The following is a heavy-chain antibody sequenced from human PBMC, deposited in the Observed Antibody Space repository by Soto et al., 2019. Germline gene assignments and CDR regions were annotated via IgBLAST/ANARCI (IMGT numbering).Heavy chain of an antibody. CDR3: ARGEYSRTAFDI. D-gene: IGHD6-6*01. J-gene: IGHJ3*02. Sequence: QVQLQESGPGLVKPSQTLSLTCTVSGGSISSGGYYWSWIRQHPGKGLEWIGYIYYSGSTHYNPSLKSRVTISVDTSKNQFSLKLSSVTAADTAVYYCARGEYSRTAFDIWGQGTMVTVSS. V-gene: IGHV4-31*03. CDR2: IYYSGST. CDR1: GGSISSGGYY.